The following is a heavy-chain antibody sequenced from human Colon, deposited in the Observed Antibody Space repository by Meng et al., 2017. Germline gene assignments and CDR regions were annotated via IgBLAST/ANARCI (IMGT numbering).Heavy chain of an antibody. CDR3: ARDLSRGSDDAFDI. D-gene: IGHD3-10*01. CDR1: GFTFSSYE. CDR2: ISQGGSTK. V-gene: IGHV3-48*03. J-gene: IGHJ3*02. Sequence: GESLKISCEASGFTFSSYEMIWVRQAPGKGLEWVSNISQGGSTKYYADSVKGRFAVSRDNAKNSLYMQMNSLRVEDTAVYYCARDLSRGSDDAFDIWGQGTMVTVSS.